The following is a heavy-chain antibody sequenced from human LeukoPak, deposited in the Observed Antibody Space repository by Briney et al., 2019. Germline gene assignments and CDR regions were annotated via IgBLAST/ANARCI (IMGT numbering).Heavy chain of an antibody. V-gene: IGHV1-2*06. J-gene: IGHJ4*02. CDR2: INPNSGGT. CDR3: ARDTLSTGYSSSWYLVDY. CDR1: GYTFTGYY. Sequence: GAPVKVSCKASGYTFTGYYMHWVRQAPGQGLEWMGRINPNSGGTNYAQKFQGRVTMTRDTSISTAYMELSRLRSDDTAVYYCARDTLSTGYSSSWYLVDYWGQGTLVTVSS. D-gene: IGHD6-13*01.